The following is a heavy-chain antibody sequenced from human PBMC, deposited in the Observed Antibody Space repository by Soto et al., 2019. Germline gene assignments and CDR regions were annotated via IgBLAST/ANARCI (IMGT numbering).Heavy chain of an antibody. CDR3: ARGHDTAMVSYYYYGMDV. D-gene: IGHD5-18*01. V-gene: IGHV1-3*01. CDR2: INAGNGNT. J-gene: IGHJ6*02. CDR1: GYTFTSYA. Sequence: ASVKVSCKASGYTFTSYAMHWVRQAPGQRLEWMGWINAGNGNTKYSQKFQGRVTITRDTSASTAYMELSSLRSEDTAVYYCARGHDTAMVSYYYYGMDVWGQGTTVTSP.